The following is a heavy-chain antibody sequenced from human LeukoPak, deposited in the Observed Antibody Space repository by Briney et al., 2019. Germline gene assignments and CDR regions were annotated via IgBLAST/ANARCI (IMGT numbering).Heavy chain of an antibody. D-gene: IGHD3-10*01. Sequence: PSETLSLTCTVSGGSIINTNYYWGWIRQPPGKGLEWIGSIYYSGSTYYNPSLKSRLTISVDTSTNQFSLKLRAVIAADTAVYYCARDPRVRGDGMDVWGQGTTVTVSS. CDR2: IYYSGST. J-gene: IGHJ6*02. CDR3: ARDPRVRGDGMDV. CDR1: GGSIINTNYY. V-gene: IGHV4-39*07.